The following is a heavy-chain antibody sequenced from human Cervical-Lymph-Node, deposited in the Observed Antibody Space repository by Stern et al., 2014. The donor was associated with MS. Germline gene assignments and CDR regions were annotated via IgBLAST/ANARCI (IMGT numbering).Heavy chain of an antibody. CDR3: ARTYSGSYYSYYYGMDV. V-gene: IGHV3-33*01. D-gene: IGHD1-26*01. J-gene: IGHJ6*02. CDR1: GFTFSSYG. CDR2: IWYDGSNK. Sequence: QLGQSGGGVVQPGRSLRLSCAAAGFTFSSYGMHWVRQAPGKGLEWVAVIWYDGSNKYYADSVKGRFTISRDNSKNTLYLQMNSLRAEDTAVYYCARTYSGSYYSYYYGMDVWGQGTTVTVSS.